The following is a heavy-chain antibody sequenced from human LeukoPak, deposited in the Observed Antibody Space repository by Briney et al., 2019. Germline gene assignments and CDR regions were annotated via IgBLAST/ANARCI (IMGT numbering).Heavy chain of an antibody. Sequence: SETLSLTCTVSGGSVSSSIYYWGWIRQPPGKGLEWIGSIYYSGSTSYNPSLKSRVTISVDTSKNQFSLKLSSVTAADTAVYYCARGHYDILTGYYSEDYWGQGTLVTVSS. J-gene: IGHJ4*02. CDR3: ARGHYDILTGYYSEDY. CDR2: IYYSGST. V-gene: IGHV4-39*07. CDR1: GGSVSSSIYY. D-gene: IGHD3-9*01.